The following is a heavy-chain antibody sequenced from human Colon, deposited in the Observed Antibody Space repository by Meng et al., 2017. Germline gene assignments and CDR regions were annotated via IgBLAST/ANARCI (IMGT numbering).Heavy chain of an antibody. Sequence: GESLKISCKASGYTFTGYYMHWVRQAPGQGLEWMGWINPNSGGTNYAQKFQGRVTMTRDTSISTAYMELSRLRSDDTAVYYCARCRDGHSSGWYNPDYWGQGTLVTVSS. D-gene: IGHD6-19*01. V-gene: IGHV1-2*02. CDR1: GYTFTGYY. CDR2: INPNSGGT. J-gene: IGHJ4*02. CDR3: ARCRDGHSSGWYNPDY.